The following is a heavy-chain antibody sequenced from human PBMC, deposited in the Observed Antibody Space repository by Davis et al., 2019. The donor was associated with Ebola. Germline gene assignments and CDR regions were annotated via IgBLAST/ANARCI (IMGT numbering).Heavy chain of an antibody. CDR3: ARVRITIFGVVIIVPYGMDV. CDR2: IWYDGSNK. V-gene: IGHV3-33*08. J-gene: IGHJ6*02. Sequence: GESLKISCAASGFTFSSYSMNWVRQAPGKGLEWVAVIWYDGSNKYYADSVKGRFTISSDNAKNSLYLQMNSLRAEDTAVYYCARVRITIFGVVIIVPYGMDVWGQGTTVTVSS. CDR1: GFTFSSYS. D-gene: IGHD3-3*01.